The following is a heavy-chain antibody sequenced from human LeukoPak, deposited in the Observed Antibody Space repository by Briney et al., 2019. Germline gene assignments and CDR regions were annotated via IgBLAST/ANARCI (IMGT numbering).Heavy chain of an antibody. V-gene: IGHV4-4*02. D-gene: IGHD6-19*01. CDR2: IYHSGST. CDR3: ARKQWLVIDY. J-gene: IGHJ4*02. CDR1: GGSISSSNW. Sequence: SETLSLTCAVSGGSISSSNWWSWVRQPPGKGLEWIGEIYHSGSTNYNPSLKSRVTISVDTSKNQFSLKLSSVTAADTAVYYCARKQWLVIDYWGQGTLVTVSS.